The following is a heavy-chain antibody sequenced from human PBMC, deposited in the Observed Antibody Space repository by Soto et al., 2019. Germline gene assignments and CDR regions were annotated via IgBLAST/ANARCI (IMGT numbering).Heavy chain of an antibody. Sequence: PSETLSLTCAVSGDSISSGYYWAWIRQPPGKGLVWIGSIYYSGSTYYNPSLKSRVTISVDTSKNQFSLKLSSVTAADTAVYYCARHVKGCYYDSSGYLNWFDPWGQGTLVTVSS. CDR2: IYYSGST. CDR1: GDSISSGYY. CDR3: ARHVKGCYYDSSGYLNWFDP. V-gene: IGHV4-38-2*01. D-gene: IGHD3-22*01. J-gene: IGHJ5*02.